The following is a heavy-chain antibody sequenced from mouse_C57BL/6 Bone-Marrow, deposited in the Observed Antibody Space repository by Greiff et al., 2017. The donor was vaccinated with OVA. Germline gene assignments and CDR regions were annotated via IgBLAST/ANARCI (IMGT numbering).Heavy chain of an antibody. Sequence: QVQLKESGAELVKPGASVKLSCKASGYTFTEYTIHWVKQRSGQGLEWIGWFYPGSGSIKYNEKFKDKATLTADKSSSTVYMELSRWTSEDSAVYFCARHEGYDGYFPWFAYWGQGTLVTVSA. CDR3: ARHEGYDGYFPWFAY. CDR1: GYTFTEYT. V-gene: IGHV1-62-2*01. D-gene: IGHD2-3*01. J-gene: IGHJ3*01. CDR2: FYPGSGSI.